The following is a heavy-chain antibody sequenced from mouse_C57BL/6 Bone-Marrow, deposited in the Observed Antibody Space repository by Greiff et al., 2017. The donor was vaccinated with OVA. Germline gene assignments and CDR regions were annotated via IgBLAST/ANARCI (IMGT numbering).Heavy chain of an antibody. CDR3: ARCGYYGSSPWYFDV. D-gene: IGHD1-1*01. V-gene: IGHV1-75*01. CDR2: IFPGSGST. CDR1: GYTFTDYY. J-gene: IGHJ1*03. Sequence: QVQLKQSGPELVKPGASVKISCKASGYTFTDYYINWVKQRPGQGLEWIGWIFPGSGSTYYNEKFKGKATLTVDKSSSTAYMLLSSLTSEDSAVYFCARCGYYGSSPWYFDVWGTGTTVTVSS.